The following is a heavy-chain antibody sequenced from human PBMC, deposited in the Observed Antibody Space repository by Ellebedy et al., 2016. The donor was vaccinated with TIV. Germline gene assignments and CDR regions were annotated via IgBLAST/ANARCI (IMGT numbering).Heavy chain of an antibody. CDR3: ARHEYSGYEYFNDY. CDR2: INHSGSS. V-gene: IGHV4-34*01. Sequence: SETLSLTXAVYGGSFSGYYWSWIRQPPGKGLEWIGEINHSGSSNYNPSLKSRVTISVDTSKNQFSLKLSSVTAADTAVYYCARHEYSGYEYFNDYWGQGTLVTVSS. CDR1: GGSFSGYY. D-gene: IGHD5-12*01. J-gene: IGHJ4*02.